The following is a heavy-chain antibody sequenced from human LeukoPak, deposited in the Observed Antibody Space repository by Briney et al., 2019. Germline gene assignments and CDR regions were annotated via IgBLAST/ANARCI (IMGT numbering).Heavy chain of an antibody. V-gene: IGHV1-2*02. J-gene: IGHJ4*02. Sequence: ASVTVSCKASGYTFTGYYMHWVRQAPGQGLEWMGWINPNRGGTNYAQKFQGRVTMTRDTSISTAYMELSRLRSDDTAVYYCARERTLTSCYDYWGQGTLVTVSS. D-gene: IGHD2-15*01. CDR2: INPNRGGT. CDR3: ARERTLTSCYDY. CDR1: GYTFTGYY.